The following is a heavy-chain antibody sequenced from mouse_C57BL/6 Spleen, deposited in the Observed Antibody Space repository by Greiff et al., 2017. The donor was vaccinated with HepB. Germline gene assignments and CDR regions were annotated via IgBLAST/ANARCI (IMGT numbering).Heavy chain of an antibody. Sequence: QVQLKQSGAELVRPGASVTLSCKASGYTFTDYEMHWVKQTPVHGLEWIGAIDPETGGTAYNQKFKGKAILTADKSSSTAYMELRSLTSEDSAVYYCTRLGYYYGSSPDYWGQGTTLTVSS. J-gene: IGHJ2*01. CDR1: GYTFTDYE. D-gene: IGHD1-1*01. V-gene: IGHV1-15*01. CDR2: IDPETGGT. CDR3: TRLGYYYGSSPDY.